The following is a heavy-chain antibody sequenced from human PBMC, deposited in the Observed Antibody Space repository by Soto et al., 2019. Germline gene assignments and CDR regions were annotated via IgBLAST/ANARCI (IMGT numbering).Heavy chain of an antibody. J-gene: IGHJ4*02. V-gene: IGHV4-39*01. D-gene: IGHD4-17*01. CDR1: GGSISSSSYY. Sequence: PSEALSLTCTFSGGSISSSSYYWGWSRQPPGKGLEWIGSSYYSGSTCYNPSLKSRVTISVDTSKNQFSLKLSSVTAADTAVYYCARAPPIFDYGDYTTVFDYWGQGTLVTVSS. CDR2: SYYSGST. CDR3: ARAPPIFDYGDYTTVFDY.